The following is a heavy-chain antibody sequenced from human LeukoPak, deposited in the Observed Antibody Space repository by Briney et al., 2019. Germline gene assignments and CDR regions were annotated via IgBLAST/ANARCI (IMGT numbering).Heavy chain of an antibody. CDR1: GFTFSSYA. Sequence: GGSLRLSCAASGFTFSSYAMSWVRHAPGKGLEWVSAISGSGGSTYYADSVKGRLTISRDNSKNTLYLQMNSLRAEDTAVYYCAKDYDFWSGYPFDFWGQGTLVTVSS. CDR2: ISGSGGST. D-gene: IGHD3-3*01. V-gene: IGHV3-23*01. CDR3: AKDYDFWSGYPFDF. J-gene: IGHJ4*02.